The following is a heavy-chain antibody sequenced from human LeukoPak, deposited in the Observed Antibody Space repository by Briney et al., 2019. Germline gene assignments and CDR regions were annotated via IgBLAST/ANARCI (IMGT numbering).Heavy chain of an antibody. CDR2: ISGSGGSA. CDR3: ARRYYDSSGYYSLDY. D-gene: IGHD3-22*01. J-gene: IGHJ4*02. Sequence: GGSLRLSCAASRFTFSNYAMSWVRQAPGKGLEWVSIISGSGGSAYYADSVKGRFTISRGNSKNTLYLQMNSLRAEDTALYYCARRYYDSSGYYSLDYWGQGTLVTVSS. V-gene: IGHV3-23*01. CDR1: RFTFSNYA.